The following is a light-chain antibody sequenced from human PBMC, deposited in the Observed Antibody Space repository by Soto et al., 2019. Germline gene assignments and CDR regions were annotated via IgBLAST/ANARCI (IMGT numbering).Light chain of an antibody. Sequence: DIQMTQSPSSLSAVVGDRVTITCRASRGIGDRLAWFQQKPGKAPQFLIQTASNLQSGVPSRFSGSGSGTEITLSINSLQPEDNGTYYCLQVSSYPRTFGQGTKVEIK. CDR2: TAS. J-gene: IGKJ1*01. CDR3: LQVSSYPRT. CDR1: RGIGDR. V-gene: IGKV1-12*01.